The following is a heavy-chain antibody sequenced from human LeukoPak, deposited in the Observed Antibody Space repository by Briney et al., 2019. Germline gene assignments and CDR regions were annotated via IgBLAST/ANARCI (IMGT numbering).Heavy chain of an antibody. D-gene: IGHD3-9*01. V-gene: IGHV1-24*01. CDR3: ARGDWAPEY. CDR2: FDPEDGET. J-gene: IGHJ4*02. CDR1: GYTLTELS. Sequence: GASVKVSCKVSGYTLTELSMHWVRQAPGKGLEWMGGFDPEDGETIYAQKFQGRVTMTRDMSTSTVYMELSSLRSEDTAVYYCARGDWAPEYWGQGTLVTVSS.